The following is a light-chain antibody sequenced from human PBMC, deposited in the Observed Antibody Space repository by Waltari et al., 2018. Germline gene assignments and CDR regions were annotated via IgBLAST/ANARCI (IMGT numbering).Light chain of an antibody. CDR3: HQYNSYSYT. Sequence: DIQMTQSPSTLSASVGDRVTITCRASRSISGWLAWYQQKPGKAPNLLIYKASSLESGVPSRFNGSGSGTEFTLTIRSLQPDDFATYYCHQYNSYSYTFGQGTKLESK. V-gene: IGKV1-5*03. J-gene: IGKJ2*01. CDR1: RSISGW. CDR2: KAS.